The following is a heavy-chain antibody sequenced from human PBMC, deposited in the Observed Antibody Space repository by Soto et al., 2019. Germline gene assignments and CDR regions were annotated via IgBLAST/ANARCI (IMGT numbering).Heavy chain of an antibody. CDR1: GGSITSSNW. V-gene: IGHV4-4*02. J-gene: IGHJ4*02. CDR3: ARGSTGLLDY. D-gene: IGHD2-8*02. CDR2: IYHSGST. Sequence: SETLSLTCGVSGGSITSSNWWTWVRQPPGKGLEWIGEIYHSGSTNYNPSLKSRVTISVDKSKNHFSLNLSSVTAADTAVYYCARGSTGLLDYWGQGTLVTVSS.